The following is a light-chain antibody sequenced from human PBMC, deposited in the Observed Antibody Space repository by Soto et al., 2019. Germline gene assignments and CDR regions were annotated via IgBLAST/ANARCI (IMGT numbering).Light chain of an antibody. J-gene: IGLJ1*01. CDR2: ANI. CDR1: SSNIGAGYD. V-gene: IGLV1-40*01. Sequence: QSVLTQPPSVSGAPGQRVTISCTGSSSNIGAGYDVHWYQQLPGTAPKLLIYANINRPSGVPDRFSGSKSGTSASLAITGLQAEDEADYYCQSYDSSLSIYVFGSGTKLTVL. CDR3: QSYDSSLSIYV.